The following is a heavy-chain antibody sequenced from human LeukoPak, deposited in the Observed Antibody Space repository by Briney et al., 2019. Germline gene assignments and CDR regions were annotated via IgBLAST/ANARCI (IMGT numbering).Heavy chain of an antibody. V-gene: IGHV5-51*01. CDR1: GYSFTSYW. CDR3: ARQRGYRMTKDGFDV. CDR2: IYPGDSDT. D-gene: IGHD2-2*03. Sequence: GESLKISCKGSGYSFTSYWIGWVRQMPGKGLEWMGIIYPGDSDTRYSPSLQGQVTISADKSINTAYLQWSSLKASDTGMYYCARQRGYRMTKDGFDVWGQGTMVTVSS. J-gene: IGHJ3*01.